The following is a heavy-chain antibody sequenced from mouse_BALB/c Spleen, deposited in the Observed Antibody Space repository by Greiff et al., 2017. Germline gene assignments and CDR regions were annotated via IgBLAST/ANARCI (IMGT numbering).Heavy chain of an antibody. V-gene: IGHV5-6-5*01. D-gene: IGHD1-1*01. J-gene: IGHJ2*01. CDR2: ISSGGST. Sequence: DVMLVESGGGLVKPGGSLKLSCAASGFTFSSYAMSWVRQTPEKRLEWVASISSGGSTYYPDSVKGRFTISRDNARNILYLQMSSLRSEDTAMYYCARGDTTVVAYYFDYWGQGTTLTVSS. CDR3: ARGDTTVVAYYFDY. CDR1: GFTFSSYA.